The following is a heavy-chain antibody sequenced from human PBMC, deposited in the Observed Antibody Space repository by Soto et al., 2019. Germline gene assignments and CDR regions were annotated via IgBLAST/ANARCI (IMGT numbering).Heavy chain of an antibody. CDR1: GGTFSSYT. CDR3: ARRRCITMVSDAFDI. V-gene: IGHV1-69*02. J-gene: IGHJ3*02. D-gene: IGHD3-10*01. CDR2: IIPILGIA. Sequence: QVQLVQSGAEVKKPGSSVKVSCKASGGTFSSYTISWVRQAPGQGLEWMGRIIPILGIANYAQKFQGRVTITADKSTSTAYMELSSLRSEDTAVYYCARRRCITMVSDAFDIWGQGTMVTVSS.